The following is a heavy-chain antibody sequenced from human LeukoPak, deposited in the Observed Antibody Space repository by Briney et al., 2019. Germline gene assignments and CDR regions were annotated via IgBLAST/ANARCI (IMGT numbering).Heavy chain of an antibody. CDR1: GGSFSGYY. D-gene: IGHD2-2*01. CDR3: ARDNCSSTSCSIDP. Sequence: SETLSLTCAVYGGSFSGYYWSWIRQPPGKGLEWIGEINHSGSTNYNPSLKSRVTISVDMSKNQFSLKLSSVTAADTAVYYCARDNCSSTSCSIDPWGQGTLVTVSS. CDR2: INHSGST. V-gene: IGHV4-34*01. J-gene: IGHJ5*02.